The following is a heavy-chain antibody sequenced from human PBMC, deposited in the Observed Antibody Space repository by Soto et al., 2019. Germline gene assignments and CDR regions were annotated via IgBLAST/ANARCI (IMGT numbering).Heavy chain of an antibody. J-gene: IGHJ6*02. CDR3: ARDRSPTPYYYDSSGYRRPEDYYYYGMDV. D-gene: IGHD3-22*01. CDR2: IYHSGTT. Sequence: SETLSLTCAVSGYSISRGYYWGWIRQPPGRGLEWIGSIYHSGTTFYNPSLKSRVNISVDTSKNQFSLKLKYVTAADTAVYYCARDRSPTPYYYDSSGYRRPEDYYYYGMDVWGQGTTVTVSS. CDR1: GYSISRGYY. V-gene: IGHV4-38-2*02.